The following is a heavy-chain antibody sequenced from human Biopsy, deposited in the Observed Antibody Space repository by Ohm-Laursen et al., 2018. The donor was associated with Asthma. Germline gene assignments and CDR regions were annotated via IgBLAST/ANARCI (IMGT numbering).Heavy chain of an antibody. Sequence: GSLRLSCTASEFPFSSYAMNWVRQAPGKGLEWVSSISGNGDNTHYSDSVQGRFIISRDNSKNTLYLQMNSLRVEDTAVYYCPKDVFPGWEVRRGPDYWGQGTLVTVSA. CDR3: PKDVFPGWEVRRGPDY. J-gene: IGHJ4*02. CDR2: ISGNGDNT. V-gene: IGHV3-23*01. D-gene: IGHD1-26*01. CDR1: EFPFSSYA.